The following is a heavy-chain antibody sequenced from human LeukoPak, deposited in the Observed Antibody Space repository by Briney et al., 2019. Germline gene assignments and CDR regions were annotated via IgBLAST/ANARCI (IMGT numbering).Heavy chain of an antibody. D-gene: IGHD3-10*01. CDR3: ARGYYGSGSYYNTFDY. Sequence: GGSLRLSCAASGFNFSSYSMNWGRQAPGKGLEWVSYISSSSSTKYYADSVKGRFTISRDNAKNSLYLQMNSLRAEDTAVYYCARGYYGSGSYYNTFDYWGQGTLVTASS. V-gene: IGHV3-48*04. CDR1: GFNFSSYS. J-gene: IGHJ4*02. CDR2: ISSSSSTK.